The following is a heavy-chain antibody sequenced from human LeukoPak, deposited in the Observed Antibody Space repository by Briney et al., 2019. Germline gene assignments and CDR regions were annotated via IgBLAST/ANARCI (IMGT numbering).Heavy chain of an antibody. CDR3: AGQSRLGYCSGGSCYSQPFDP. V-gene: IGHV3-7*01. J-gene: IGHJ5*02. D-gene: IGHD2-15*01. CDR1: GFTFSSYW. Sequence: GGSLRLSCAASGFTFSSYWMSWVRQAPGKGLEWVANIKQDGSEKYYVDSVKGRFTISRDNAKNSLYLQMNSLRAEDTAVYYCAGQSRLGYCSGGSCYSQPFDPWGQGTLVTVSS. CDR2: IKQDGSEK.